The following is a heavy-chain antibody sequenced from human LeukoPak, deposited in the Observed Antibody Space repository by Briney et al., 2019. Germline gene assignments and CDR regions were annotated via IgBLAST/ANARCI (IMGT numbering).Heavy chain of an antibody. CDR3: ARDYDSSGYYSFQH. CDR1: GFTFSRYW. CDR2: INGDGSSI. Sequence: PEGSLRLSCAASGFTFSRYWMHWVRQAPGRGLVWVSRINGDGSSIRYADSVKGRFTNSRDNAKNTLYLQMNSLRAEDTAVYYCARDYDSSGYYSFQHWGQGTLVTVSS. V-gene: IGHV3-74*01. J-gene: IGHJ1*01. D-gene: IGHD3-22*01.